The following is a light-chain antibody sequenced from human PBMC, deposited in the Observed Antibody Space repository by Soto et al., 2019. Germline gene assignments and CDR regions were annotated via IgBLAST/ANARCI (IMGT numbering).Light chain of an antibody. V-gene: IGLV2-14*01. J-gene: IGLJ2*01. CDR2: EVS. CDR3: SSYTSSSPPYVV. Sequence: QSVLTQPASVSGSPGQSITISCTGTNSDVGGYNYVSWYQQHPGKAPKLMIYEVSNRPSGVSNRFSGSKSGNTASLTISGLQAEDEADYYCSSYTSSSPPYVVFGGGTKLTVL. CDR1: NSDVGGYNY.